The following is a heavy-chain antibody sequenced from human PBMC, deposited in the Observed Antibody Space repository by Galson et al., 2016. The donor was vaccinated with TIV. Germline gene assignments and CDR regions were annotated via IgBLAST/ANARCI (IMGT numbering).Heavy chain of an antibody. CDR2: IMPTFDKP. V-gene: IGHV1-69*05. Sequence: SVKVSCKASGDIFINYPISWVRQAPGQGLEWMGGIMPTFDKPTYAQKFQGRVAITTDKSTSTTYMVLSSLRSEDTAVYYCARGGGTYYQTYWYFNLWGRGTLVTVSS. CDR3: ARGGGTYYQTYWYFNL. J-gene: IGHJ2*01. CDR1: GDIFINYP. D-gene: IGHD3-22*01.